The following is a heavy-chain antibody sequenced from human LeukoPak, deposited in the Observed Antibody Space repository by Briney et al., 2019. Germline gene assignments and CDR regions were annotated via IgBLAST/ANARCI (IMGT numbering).Heavy chain of an antibody. J-gene: IGHJ5*02. V-gene: IGHV1-2*02. CDR3: AREVYARGELRYWFDP. D-gene: IGHD3-10*02. Sequence: ASVKVSCKASGYTFTGYYMHWVRQAPGQGLEWMGWINPNSGGTNYAQKFQGRVTMTRDTSISTAYMELSRLRSDDTAVYYCAREVYARGELRYWFDPWGQGTLVTVSS. CDR1: GYTFTGYY. CDR2: INPNSGGT.